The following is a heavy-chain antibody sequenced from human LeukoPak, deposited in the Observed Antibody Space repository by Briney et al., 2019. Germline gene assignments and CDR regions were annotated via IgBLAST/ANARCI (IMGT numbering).Heavy chain of an antibody. CDR1: GYTFTSYG. J-gene: IGHJ5*02. Sequence: PRASVKVSCKASGYTFTSYGISWVRQAPGRGLEWMGWISAYNGNTNYAQKLQGRVTMTTDTSTSTAYMELRSLRSDDTAVYYCAREVVVTAASYNWFDPWGQGTLVTVSS. V-gene: IGHV1-18*01. CDR2: ISAYNGNT. CDR3: AREVVVTAASYNWFDP. D-gene: IGHD2-21*02.